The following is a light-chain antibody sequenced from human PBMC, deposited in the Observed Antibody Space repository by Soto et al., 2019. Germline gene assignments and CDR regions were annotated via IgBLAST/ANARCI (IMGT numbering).Light chain of an antibody. Sequence: EIVLTHSPGTLSLSPGERATLSCRASQVVNNNLLAWYQQKPGQAPRLVIYDASSRATGILDRFSASGSGTDFTLTISRLEPDDFAVYYCQQYSSSPLTFGQGTKVEI. CDR2: DAS. CDR1: QVVNNNL. V-gene: IGKV3-20*01. CDR3: QQYSSSPLT. J-gene: IGKJ1*01.